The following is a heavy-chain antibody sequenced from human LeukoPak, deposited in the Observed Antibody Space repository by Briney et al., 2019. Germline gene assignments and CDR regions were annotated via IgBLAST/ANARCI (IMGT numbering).Heavy chain of an antibody. CDR3: ARGYCSGGSCYPRRPDYYYGMDV. J-gene: IGHJ6*04. CDR1: GGSFSGYY. V-gene: IGHV4-34*01. CDR2: INHSGST. D-gene: IGHD2-15*01. Sequence: SETLSLTCAVYGGSFSGYYWSWIRQPPGKGLEWIGEINHSGSTNYNPSLKSRVTISVDTSKNQFSLKLSPVTAADTAVYYCARGYCSGGSCYPRRPDYYYGMDVWGKGTTVTVSS.